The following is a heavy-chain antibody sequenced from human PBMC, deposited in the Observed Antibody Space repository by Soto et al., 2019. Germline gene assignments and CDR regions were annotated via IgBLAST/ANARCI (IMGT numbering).Heavy chain of an antibody. CDR2: ISGSRGNT. J-gene: IGHJ5*02. V-gene: IGHV3-23*01. D-gene: IGHD6-13*01. CDR1: GFTFSTYP. Sequence: EVQLLESGGGLVQPGGSLRVSCAASGFTFSTYPMSWVRQAPGKGLEWVSAISGSRGNTYYADAVRGRFTISRDNSKNTLYLQMSSLRAEDTAVYYCAQDHLPAGGTFWVDPRGQGTLVTVSS. CDR3: AQDHLPAGGTFWVDP.